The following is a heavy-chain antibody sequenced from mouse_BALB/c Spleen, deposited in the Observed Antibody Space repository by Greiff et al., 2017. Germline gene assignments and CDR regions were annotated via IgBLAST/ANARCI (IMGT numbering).Heavy chain of an antibody. D-gene: IGHD2-4*01. CDR1: GFTFSSFG. Sequence: EVHLVESGGGLVQPGGSRKLSCAASGFTFSSFGMHWVRQAPEKGLEWVAYISSGSSTIYYADTVKGRLTISRDNPKNTLFLQMTSLRSEDTAMYYCARGYDYEGDAMDYWGQGTSVTVSS. V-gene: IGHV5-17*02. CDR2: ISSGSSTI. CDR3: ARGYDYEGDAMDY. J-gene: IGHJ4*01.